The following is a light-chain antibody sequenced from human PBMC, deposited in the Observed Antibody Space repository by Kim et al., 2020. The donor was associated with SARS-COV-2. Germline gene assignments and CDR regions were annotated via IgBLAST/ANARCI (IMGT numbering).Light chain of an antibody. CDR1: TGAVTSASY. CDR2: GTS. J-gene: IGLJ1*01. CDR3: LLYYGGAYV. Sequence: PGGTVTLPCASSTGAVTSASYPTWFQQRPAQAPRSLIYGTSNKHSWTPARFSGSLLGGKAALTLSGVQPEDEAEYYCLLYYGGAYVFGTGTKVTVL. V-gene: IGLV7-43*01.